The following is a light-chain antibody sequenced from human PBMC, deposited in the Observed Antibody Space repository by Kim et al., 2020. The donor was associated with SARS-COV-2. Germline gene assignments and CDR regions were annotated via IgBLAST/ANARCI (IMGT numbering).Light chain of an antibody. CDR1: QTLNNF. CDR2: DVS. V-gene: IGKV1-5*01. CDR3: QQYNAYPLT. Sequence: GARVTIPCRASQTLNNFLAWYQQKPGKAPEVLIYDVSNLQTGVPSRFSGSGSGTEFSLTISSLQPDDFATYYCQQYNAYPLTFGGGTKA. J-gene: IGKJ4*01.